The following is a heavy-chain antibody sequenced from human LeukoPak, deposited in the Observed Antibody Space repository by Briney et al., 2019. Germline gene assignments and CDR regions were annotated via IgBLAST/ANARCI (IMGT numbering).Heavy chain of an antibody. CDR2: ISAYDGNT. CDR1: GYTFTSYG. J-gene: IGHJ4*02. D-gene: IGHD2-15*01. Sequence: GASVEVSCKASGYTFTSYGISWVRQAPGQGLEWMGWISAYDGNTNYAQKLQGRVTMTTDTSTSTAYMELRSLRSDDTAVYYCARTDIVVVVAAYPGGYWGQGTLVTVSS. CDR3: ARTDIVVVVAAYPGGY. V-gene: IGHV1-18*01.